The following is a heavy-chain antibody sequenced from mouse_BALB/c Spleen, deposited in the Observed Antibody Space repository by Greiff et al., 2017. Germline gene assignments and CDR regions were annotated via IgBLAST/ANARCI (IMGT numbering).Heavy chain of an antibody. CDR3: ARHYYYGPYAMDY. D-gene: IGHD1-1*01. J-gene: IGHJ4*01. Sequence: DVQLQESGGGLVQPGGSLKLSCAASGFTFSSYTMSWVRQTPEKRLEWVAYISNGGGSTYYPDTVKGRFTISRDNAKNTLYLQMSSLKSEDTAMYYCARHYYYGPYAMDYWGQGTSVTVSS. V-gene: IGHV5-12-2*01. CDR1: GFTFSSYT. CDR2: ISNGGGST.